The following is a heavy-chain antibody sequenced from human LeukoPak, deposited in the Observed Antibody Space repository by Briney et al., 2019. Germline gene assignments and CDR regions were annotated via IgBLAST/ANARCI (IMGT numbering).Heavy chain of an antibody. D-gene: IGHD3-10*01. Sequence: ASVKVSFKASGYTFTSYYMHWVRQAPGQGLEWMGIINPSGGSTSYAQKFQGRVTMTRDTSTSTVYMELSSLRSEDTAVYYCARRTAFRGDREYYYYGMDVWGQGTTVTVSS. CDR1: GYTFTSYY. V-gene: IGHV1-46*01. J-gene: IGHJ6*02. CDR3: ARRTAFRGDREYYYYGMDV. CDR2: INPSGGST.